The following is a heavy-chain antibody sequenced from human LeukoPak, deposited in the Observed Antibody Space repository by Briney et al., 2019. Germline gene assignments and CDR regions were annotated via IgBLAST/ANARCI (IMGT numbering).Heavy chain of an antibody. CDR3: ARGQGYYDILTGYYNLNWFDH. J-gene: IGHJ5*02. Sequence: SETLSLTCAVSGGSISSGGYSWSWIRQPPGKGLEWIGYIYHSGSTYYNPSLKSRVTISVDRSKNQFSLKLSSVTAADTAVYYCARGQGYYDILTGYYNLNWFDHWGQGTLVTVSS. D-gene: IGHD3-9*01. CDR1: GGSISSGGYS. V-gene: IGHV4-30-2*01. CDR2: IYHSGST.